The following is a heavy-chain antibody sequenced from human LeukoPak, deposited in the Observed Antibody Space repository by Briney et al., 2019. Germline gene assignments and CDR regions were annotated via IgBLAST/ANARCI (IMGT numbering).Heavy chain of an antibody. J-gene: IGHJ4*02. CDR2: ISSSGSII. V-gene: IGHV3-11*01. Sequence: PGGSLRLSCAASGFTFSDYYMSWIRQAPGKGLEWVSYISSSGSIIYYADSVKGRFTISRDNAKNSLYLQMNSLRVEDTAVYSCASAYCSSTSCYEYYFDYWGQGTLVTVSP. D-gene: IGHD2-2*01. CDR3: ASAYCSSTSCYEYYFDY. CDR1: GFTFSDYY.